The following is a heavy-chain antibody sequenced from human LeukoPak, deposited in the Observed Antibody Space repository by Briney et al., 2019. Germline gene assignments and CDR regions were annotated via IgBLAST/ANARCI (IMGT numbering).Heavy chain of an antibody. CDR3: ARGGYTYGHKFGFDI. CDR2: VYTSGST. Sequence: SETLSLTCTVSGASISSYYWSWIRQPAGKGLEWIGRVYTSGSTNYNPSLKSRVTLSIDTSKNQYSLKLSSVTAADTAVYYCARGGYTYGHKFGFDIWGQGSMVTVAS. J-gene: IGHJ3*02. CDR1: GASISSYY. D-gene: IGHD5-18*01. V-gene: IGHV4-4*07.